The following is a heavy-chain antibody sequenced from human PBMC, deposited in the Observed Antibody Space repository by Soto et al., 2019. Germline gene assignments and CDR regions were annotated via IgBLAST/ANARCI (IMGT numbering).Heavy chain of an antibody. V-gene: IGHV4-59*12. CDR1: GGSISSYY. CDR2: INYSGTT. Sequence: SETLSLTCTVSGGSISSYYWSWIRQPPGKGLEWIGYINYSGTTNYNPSLKSRVTISVDKSKNQFSLKLSSVSAADTAVYYCARIFYCVGDCFSFDFWGQGTLVTVSS. CDR3: ARIFYCVGDCFSFDF. J-gene: IGHJ4*02. D-gene: IGHD2-21*02.